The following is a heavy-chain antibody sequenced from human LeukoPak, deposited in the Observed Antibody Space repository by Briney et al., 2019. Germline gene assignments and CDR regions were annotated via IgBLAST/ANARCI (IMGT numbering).Heavy chain of an antibody. Sequence: SETLSLTCTVSGGSISSSSYYWGWIRQPPGKGLEWIGSIYYSGSTYYNPSLKSRVTISVATSKNQFSLKLSSVTAADTAVYYCARDAYYYDSSGYYRVFDYWGQGTLVTVSS. CDR3: ARDAYYYDSSGYYRVFDY. D-gene: IGHD3-22*01. V-gene: IGHV4-39*07. CDR1: GGSISSSSYY. CDR2: IYYSGST. J-gene: IGHJ4*02.